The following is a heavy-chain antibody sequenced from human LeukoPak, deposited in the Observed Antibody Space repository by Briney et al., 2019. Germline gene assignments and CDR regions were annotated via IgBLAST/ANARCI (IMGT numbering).Heavy chain of an antibody. CDR3: ARDEYYYDSSGYPGAYYMDV. Sequence: SETLSLTCTDSGGSISSYYWSWIRQPPGKGLEWIGYIYYSGSTNYNPSLKSRVTISVDTSKNQFSLKLSSVTAADTAVYYCARDEYYYDSSGYPGAYYMDVWGKGTTVTVSS. V-gene: IGHV4-59*01. CDR2: IYYSGST. CDR1: GGSISSYY. D-gene: IGHD3-22*01. J-gene: IGHJ6*03.